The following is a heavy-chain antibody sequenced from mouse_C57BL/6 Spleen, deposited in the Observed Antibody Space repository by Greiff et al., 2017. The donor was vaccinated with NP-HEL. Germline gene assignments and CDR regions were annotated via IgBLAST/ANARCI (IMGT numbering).Heavy chain of an antibody. CDR3: ARSLTAWFAY. V-gene: IGHV5-17*01. D-gene: IGHD4-1*01. CDR1: GFTFSDYG. CDR2: ISSGSSTI. J-gene: IGHJ3*01. Sequence: EVMLVESGGGLVKPGGSLKLSCAASGFTFSDYGMHWVRQAPEKGLEWVAYISSGSSTIYYADTVKGRFTISRDNAKNTLFLQMTSLRSEDAARYYCARSLTAWFAYWGQGTLVTVSA.